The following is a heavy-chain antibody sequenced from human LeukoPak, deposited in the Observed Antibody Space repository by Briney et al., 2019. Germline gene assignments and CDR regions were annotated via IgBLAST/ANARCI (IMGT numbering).Heavy chain of an antibody. CDR1: GYTFTSYG. D-gene: IGHD6-13*01. CDR2: INPSGGST. V-gene: IGHV1-46*01. CDR3: ARSYSSSGGGDAFDI. J-gene: IGHJ3*02. Sequence: ASVKVSCKASGYTFTSYGISWVRQAPGQGLEWMGIINPSGGSTSYAQKFQGRVTMTRDTSTSTVYMELSSLRSEDTAVYYCARSYSSSGGGDAFDIWGQGTMVTVSS.